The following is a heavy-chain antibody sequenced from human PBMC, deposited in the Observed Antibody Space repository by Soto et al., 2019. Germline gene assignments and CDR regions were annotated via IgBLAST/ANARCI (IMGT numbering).Heavy chain of an antibody. Sequence: PSETLSLTCTLSDYSIGSGYYWGWIRQPPGQGLERIGSIIHSGNTTYNPTLKSRVTMSVDTSKNQFSLYLRSLLAADTAVYYCARERNRARRTADFDIWGQGTMVNVSS. CDR2: IIHSGNT. J-gene: IGHJ3*02. CDR3: ARERNRARRTADFDI. CDR1: DYSIGSGYY. V-gene: IGHV4-38-2*02. D-gene: IGHD2-21*02.